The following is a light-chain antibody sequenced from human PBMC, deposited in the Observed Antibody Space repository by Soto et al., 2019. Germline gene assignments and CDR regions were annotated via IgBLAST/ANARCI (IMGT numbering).Light chain of an antibody. CDR1: SSDVGAYNY. CDR3: KSFTTSDTYV. CDR2: DVS. J-gene: IGLJ1*01. Sequence: QSVLTHPASVSGXPGQSISISCTGTSSDVGAYNYVSWYQQYPGKAPKLVIFDVSYRPSGVSNRFSGSKSGNTASLTISGLQAEDEADYYCKSFTTSDTYVFGNGTKVTVL. V-gene: IGLV2-14*01.